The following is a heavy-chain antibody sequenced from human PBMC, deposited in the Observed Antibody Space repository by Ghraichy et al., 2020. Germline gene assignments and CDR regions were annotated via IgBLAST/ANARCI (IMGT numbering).Heavy chain of an antibody. D-gene: IGHD2-21*02. Sequence: LSLTCAASGFTFSSYAMSWVRQAPGKGLEWVSAISGSGGSTYYADSVKGRFTISRDNSKNTLYLQMNSLRAEDTAVYYCAKGRLSSYYYGMDVWGQGTTVTVSS. CDR1: GFTFSSYA. CDR2: ISGSGGST. J-gene: IGHJ6*02. CDR3: AKGRLSSYYYGMDV. V-gene: IGHV3-23*01.